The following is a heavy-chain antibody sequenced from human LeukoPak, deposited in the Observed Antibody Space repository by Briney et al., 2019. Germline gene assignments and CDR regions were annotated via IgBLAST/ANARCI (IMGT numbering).Heavy chain of an antibody. CDR3: AILVDTAADFEY. Sequence: TGGSLRLSCAGSGFTFSSYAMSWVRQAPGKGLEWVSAISGSGGSTYYADSVKGRFTISRDNSKNTLYLQMNSLRAEDTAVYYCAILVDTAADFEYWGQGTLVTVSS. J-gene: IGHJ4*02. CDR1: GFTFSSYA. CDR2: ISGSGGST. D-gene: IGHD5-18*01. V-gene: IGHV3-23*01.